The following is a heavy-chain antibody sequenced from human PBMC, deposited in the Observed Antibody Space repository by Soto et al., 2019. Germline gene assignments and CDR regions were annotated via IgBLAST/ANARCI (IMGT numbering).Heavy chain of an antibody. CDR3: ARFQDCSSTSCSPDYYYYYYMDV. V-gene: IGHV1-18*01. J-gene: IGHJ6*03. CDR1: GYTFTSYG. D-gene: IGHD2-2*01. Sequence: QVQLVQSGAEVKKPGASVKVSCKASGYTFTSYGISWVRQAPGQGLEWMGWISAYNGNTNYAQKLQGRVTMTTDTCTSTAYMELRSLRSDDTAVYYCARFQDCSSTSCSPDYYYYYYMDVWGKGTTVTVSS. CDR2: ISAYNGNT.